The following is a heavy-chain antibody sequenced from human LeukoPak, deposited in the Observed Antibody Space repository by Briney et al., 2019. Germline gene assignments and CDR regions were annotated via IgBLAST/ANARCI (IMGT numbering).Heavy chain of an antibody. J-gene: IGHJ4*02. CDR3: ARGYSSSNRFDY. V-gene: IGHV4-4*07. CDR2: SYTSGNT. CDR1: GASISSYY. Sequence: SETLSLTCTVSGASISSYYWSWLRQPAGKGLEWIGRSYTSGNTNYNPSLKSRVTMSADTSKNQFSLKLTSVTAADTAVYYCARGYSSSNRFDYWGQGTLVTVSS. D-gene: IGHD6-6*01.